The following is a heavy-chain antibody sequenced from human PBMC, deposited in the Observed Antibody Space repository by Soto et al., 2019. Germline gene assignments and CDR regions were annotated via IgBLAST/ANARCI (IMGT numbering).Heavy chain of an antibody. CDR1: GYTFTSYG. CDR2: ISAYNGNT. V-gene: IGHV1-18*01. CDR3: ARDSLLYWNFDL. D-gene: IGHD3-10*01. Sequence: ASVKVSCKASGYTFTSYGISWVRQAPGQGLEWMGWISAYNGNTNYAQKLQGRVTMTTDTSTSTAYMELRSLRSDDTAVYFCARDSLLYWNFDLWGRGTLVTVSS. J-gene: IGHJ2*01.